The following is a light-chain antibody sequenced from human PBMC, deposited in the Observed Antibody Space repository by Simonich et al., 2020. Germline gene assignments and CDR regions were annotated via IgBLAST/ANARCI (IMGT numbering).Light chain of an antibody. CDR2: EGS. CDR1: SSDVGSYNL. V-gene: IGLV2-23*01. J-gene: IGLJ3*02. CDR3: CSYAGSSTWV. Sequence: QSALTQPASVSGSPGQSITISCTGTSSDVGSYNLVSWYQQHPGKAPKLMLYEGSKRPSGVSNRFSDSKSGNTASLTSSGLQAEDEADYYCCSYAGSSTWVFGGGTKLTVL.